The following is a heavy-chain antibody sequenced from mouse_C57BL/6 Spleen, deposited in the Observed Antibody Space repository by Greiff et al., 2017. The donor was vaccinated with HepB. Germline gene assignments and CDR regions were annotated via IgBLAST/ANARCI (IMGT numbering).Heavy chain of an antibody. CDR1: GYTFTSYW. CDR3: ALYYGKDYAMDY. J-gene: IGHJ4*01. Sequence: VQLQQSGAELVKPGASVKLSCKASGYTFTSYWMHWVKQRPGQGLEWIGMIHPNSGSTNYNEKFKSKATLTVDKSSSTAYMQLSSLTSEDSAVYYCALYYGKDYAMDYWGQGTSVTVSS. V-gene: IGHV1-64*01. CDR2: IHPNSGST. D-gene: IGHD2-1*01.